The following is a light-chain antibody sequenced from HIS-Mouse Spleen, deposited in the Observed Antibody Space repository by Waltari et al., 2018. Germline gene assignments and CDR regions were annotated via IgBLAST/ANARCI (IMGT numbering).Light chain of an antibody. V-gene: IGLV2-23*03. J-gene: IGLJ3*02. CDR2: EGS. CDR3: CSYAGSSTFGV. CDR1: SSDVGIYNL. Sequence: QSALTQPASVSGSPGQSITISCTGTSSDVGIYNLVFWYQQHPGKAPKLMIYEGSKRPSGVSNRFSGSKSGNTASLTISGLQAEDEADYYCCSYAGSSTFGVFGGGTKLTVL.